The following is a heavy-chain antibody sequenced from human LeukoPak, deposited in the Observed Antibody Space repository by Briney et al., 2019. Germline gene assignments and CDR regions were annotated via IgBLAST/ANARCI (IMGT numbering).Heavy chain of an antibody. Sequence: ASVKVSCKASGGTFSSYAISWVRQAPGQGLEWMGGIIPIFGTANYAQKFQGRVTITADESTSTAYMELSSLRSEDTAVYYCVSPIYDSDAFDIWGQGTMVTVSS. D-gene: IGHD3-22*01. V-gene: IGHV1-69*13. CDR1: GGTFSSYA. CDR2: IIPIFGTA. CDR3: VSPIYDSDAFDI. J-gene: IGHJ3*02.